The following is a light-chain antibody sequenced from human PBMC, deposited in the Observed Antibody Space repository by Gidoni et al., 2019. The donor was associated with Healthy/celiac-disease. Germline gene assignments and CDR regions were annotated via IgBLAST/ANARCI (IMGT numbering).Light chain of an antibody. CDR2: QYS. CDR3: QAWDSSVV. Sequence: SYELTQPPSVSVSPGQTASLTCSGDKLGDKYACWYPQKPGPSPLLVIDQYSKRPSGIPDLFSGSHSGSTATLTIPGTQAIDEAYYYCQAWDSSVVFGGGTKLTVL. CDR1: KLGDKY. V-gene: IGLV3-1*01. J-gene: IGLJ2*01.